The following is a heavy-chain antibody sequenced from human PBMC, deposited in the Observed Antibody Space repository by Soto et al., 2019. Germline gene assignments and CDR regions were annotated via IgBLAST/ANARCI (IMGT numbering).Heavy chain of an antibody. J-gene: IGHJ5*02. D-gene: IGHD2-15*01. Sequence: LSLTCTVSGSSISSYYWSWIRQPPGKGLEWIGYIYYSGSTNYNPSLKSRVTISVDTSKNQFSLKLSSVTAADTAVYYCARDGCSGGSCYSYPDWFDPWGQGTLVTVSS. CDR3: ARDGCSGGSCYSYPDWFDP. CDR2: IYYSGST. CDR1: GSSISSYY. V-gene: IGHV4-59*01.